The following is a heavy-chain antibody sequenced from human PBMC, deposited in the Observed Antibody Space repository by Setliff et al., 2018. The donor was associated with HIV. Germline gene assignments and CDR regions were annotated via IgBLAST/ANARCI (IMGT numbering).Heavy chain of an antibody. Sequence: SETLSLTCTVSGGSINNFYWSWIRQPPGKGLEWIGYISTSGSTKYNPSLRTRLTILVDPSNNHFSLRLSSVTAADTAVYYCARHSDFWSEDAFDIWAQGTVVTVSS. J-gene: IGHJ3*02. CDR1: GGSINNFY. CDR2: ISTSGST. D-gene: IGHD3-3*01. V-gene: IGHV4-4*09. CDR3: ARHSDFWSEDAFDI.